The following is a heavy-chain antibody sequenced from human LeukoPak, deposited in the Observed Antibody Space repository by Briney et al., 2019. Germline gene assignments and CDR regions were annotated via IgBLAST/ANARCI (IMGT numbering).Heavy chain of an antibody. J-gene: IGHJ4*02. CDR1: GFTFSSYA. V-gene: IGHV3-23*01. CDR3: AKEYLRWIQHSPFDY. Sequence: PGGSLRLSCVASGFTFSSYAMSWVRQAPGKGLEWVSAISGSGGSTYYADSVKGRFTISRDNSKNTLYLQMNSLRAEDTAVYYCAKEYLRWIQHSPFDYWGQGTLVTVSS. D-gene: IGHD5-24*01. CDR2: ISGSGGST.